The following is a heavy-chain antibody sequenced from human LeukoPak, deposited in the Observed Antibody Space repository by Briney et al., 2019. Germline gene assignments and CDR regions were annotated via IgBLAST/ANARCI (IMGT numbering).Heavy chain of an antibody. CDR3: AKDRYQNYYDSSGYYSGH. V-gene: IGHV3-23*01. CDR2: ISGSGGST. CDR1: GFTFSSYA. J-gene: IGHJ4*02. D-gene: IGHD3-22*01. Sequence: GGSLRLSCAASGFTFSSYAMSWVRQAPGMGLEWVSAISGSGGSTYYADSVKGRFTISRDNSKNTLYLQMNSLRAEDTAVYYCAKDRYQNYYDSSGYYSGHWGQGTLVTVSS.